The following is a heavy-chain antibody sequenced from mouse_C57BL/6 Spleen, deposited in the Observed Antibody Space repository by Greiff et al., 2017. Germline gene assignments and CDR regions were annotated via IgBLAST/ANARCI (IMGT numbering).Heavy chain of an antibody. CDR2: ISDGGSYT. D-gene: IGHD4-1*01. Sequence: EVQLQESGGGLVKPGGSLKLSCAASGFTFSSYAMSWVRQTPEKRLEWVATISDGGSYTYYPDNVKGRFTISRDNAKNNLYLQMSHLKSEDTAMYYCARDNWVDYWGQGTSVTVSS. J-gene: IGHJ4*01. CDR1: GFTFSSYA. CDR3: ARDNWVDY. V-gene: IGHV5-4*01.